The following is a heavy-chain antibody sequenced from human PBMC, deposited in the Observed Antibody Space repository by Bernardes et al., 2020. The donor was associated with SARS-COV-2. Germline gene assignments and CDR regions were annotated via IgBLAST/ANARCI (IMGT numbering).Heavy chain of an antibody. CDR2: ISYEGSNK. CDR1: GFTFSSYG. Sequence: GGSLRLSCAASGFTFSSYGIHWVRQAPGKGLEWVSVISYEGSNKFYPDSVKGRFTISRDNSKNTLYLQMNTLRTEDTAMYYCARDGEGSGCWEYFDHWGQGTLVTVAS. J-gene: IGHJ4*02. D-gene: IGHD6-19*01. V-gene: IGHV3-30*03. CDR3: ARDGEGSGCWEYFDH.